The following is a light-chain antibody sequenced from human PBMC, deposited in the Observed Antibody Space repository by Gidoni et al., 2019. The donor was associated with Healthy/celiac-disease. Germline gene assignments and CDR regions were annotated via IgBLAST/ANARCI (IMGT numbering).Light chain of an antibody. CDR1: SGHSSYA. V-gene: IGLV4-69*01. Sequence: QLVLTQSPSASASLGASVKLTCTLSSGHSSYAIAWHQQQPEKGPRYLMKLNSDGRHSKGDGIPDRFSGSSSGAERYLTSSSLQSEDEADYYCQTWGTGSAVFGGGTQLPVL. CDR2: LNSDGRH. J-gene: IGLJ7*01. CDR3: QTWGTGSAV.